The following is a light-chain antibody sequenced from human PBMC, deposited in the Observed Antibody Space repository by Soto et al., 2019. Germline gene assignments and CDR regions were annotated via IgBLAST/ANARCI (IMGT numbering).Light chain of an antibody. J-gene: IGLJ2*01. CDR3: SSYTTSHTLV. CDR2: EIS. V-gene: IGLV2-14*01. Sequence: QSALTQPASVSESPGQSITISCTGTSSDVGASDFVSWYQQHPGKAPELIIYEISNRPSGVSSRFSGSKSGNTASLTISGLHAEDESDYYCSSYTTSHTLVFGGGTKLTVL. CDR1: SSDVGASDF.